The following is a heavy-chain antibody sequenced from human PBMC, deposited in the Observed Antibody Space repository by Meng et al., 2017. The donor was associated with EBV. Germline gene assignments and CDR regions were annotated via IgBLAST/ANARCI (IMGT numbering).Heavy chain of an antibody. V-gene: IGHV1-2*06. CDR3: ARVGIAVAGTGDY. D-gene: IGHD6-19*01. Sequence: VRLERTGGEVKRPGASGKVSCKDAGTHFTGYYMHWVRQAPGQGLEWMGRINPNSGGTNYAQKFQGRVTMTRDTSISTAYMELSRLRSDDTAVYYCARVGIAVAGTGDYWGQGTLVTVSS. CDR1: GTHFTGYY. CDR2: INPNSGGT. J-gene: IGHJ4*02.